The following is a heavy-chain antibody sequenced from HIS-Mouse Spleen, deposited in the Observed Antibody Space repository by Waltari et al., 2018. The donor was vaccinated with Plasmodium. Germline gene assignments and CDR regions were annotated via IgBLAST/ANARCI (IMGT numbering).Heavy chain of an antibody. J-gene: IGHJ4*02. CDR2: ISYDGSNK. Sequence: QVQLVESGGGVVQPGRSLSPSCAVAGFTFHSYAMHWVRQAPGKGLEWVAVISYDGSNKYYADSVKGRFTISRDNSKNTLYLQMNSLRAEDTAVYYCARDRRLAFDYWGQGTLVTVSS. D-gene: IGHD2-15*01. CDR1: GFTFHSYA. CDR3: ARDRRLAFDY. V-gene: IGHV3-30-3*01.